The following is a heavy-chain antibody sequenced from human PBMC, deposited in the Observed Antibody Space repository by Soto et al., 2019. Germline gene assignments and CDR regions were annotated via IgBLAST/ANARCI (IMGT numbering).Heavy chain of an antibody. Sequence: GGSLRLSCAASGFTFSSYWMSWVRQAPGKGLEWVANIKQDGSEKYYVDSVKGRFTISRDNAKNSLYLQMNSLRAEDTAVYYCVRDLFPYGSGTDYWGQGTLVTVSS. J-gene: IGHJ4*02. D-gene: IGHD3-10*01. CDR1: GFTFSSYW. V-gene: IGHV3-7*05. CDR2: IKQDGSEK. CDR3: VRDLFPYGSGTDY.